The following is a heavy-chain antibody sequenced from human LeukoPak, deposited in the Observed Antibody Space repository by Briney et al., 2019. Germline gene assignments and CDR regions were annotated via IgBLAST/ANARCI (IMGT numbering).Heavy chain of an antibody. CDR1: GGSISSSSYY. J-gene: IGHJ4*02. D-gene: IGHD3-16*01. V-gene: IGHV4-39*01. CDR2: MHYSGST. CDR3: AKQKLIGGWKVDY. Sequence: SETLSLTCTVSGGSISSSSYYWGWIRQPPGKGLEWIGTMHYSGSTYYNASLKSRVTISVDTSKNQLSLKLTSVTAADTSVYYWAKQKLIGGWKVDYWGQGTLVTVSS.